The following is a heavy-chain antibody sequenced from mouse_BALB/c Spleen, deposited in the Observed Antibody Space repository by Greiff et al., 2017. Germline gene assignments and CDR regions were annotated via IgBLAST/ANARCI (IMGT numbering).Heavy chain of an antibody. CDR1: GFSLTGYG. CDR3: ARDGYYVSYAMDY. J-gene: IGHJ4*01. Sequence: GKRVESGPGLVAPSQSLSITCTVSGFSLTGYGVNWVRQPPGKGLEWLGMIWGDGSTDYNSALKSRLSISKDNSKSQVFLKMNSLQTDDTARYYCARDGYYVSYAMDYWGQGTSVTVSS. D-gene: IGHD2-3*01. V-gene: IGHV2-6-7*01. CDR2: IWGDGST.